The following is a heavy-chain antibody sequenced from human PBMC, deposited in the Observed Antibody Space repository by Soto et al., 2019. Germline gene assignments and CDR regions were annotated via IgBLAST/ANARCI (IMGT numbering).Heavy chain of an antibody. Sequence: EVQLLESGGGLVQPGGSLRLSCAASGFTFNTYAMTWVRQAPGKGLEWLSALSGSGGTTYYADSVKGRFTISRDNSRNTLYLQMNSLRVEDTAVYYCAKGSGWFGELFSGMDLWGQGTTVTVSS. CDR1: GFTFNTYA. CDR2: LSGSGGTT. V-gene: IGHV3-23*01. J-gene: IGHJ6*02. D-gene: IGHD3-10*01. CDR3: AKGSGWFGELFSGMDL.